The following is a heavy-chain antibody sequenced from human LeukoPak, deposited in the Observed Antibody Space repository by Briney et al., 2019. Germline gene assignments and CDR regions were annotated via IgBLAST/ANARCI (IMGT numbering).Heavy chain of an antibody. CDR2: IIPIFGRA. V-gene: IGHV1-69*05. CDR1: ETAFSSSG. CDR3: ARASALDSSGYWFDP. Sequence: SAKVSCRVSETAFSSSGISGSAKAPGQGHVWMGRIIPIFGRANYAQKFQRRVTTTTDESTSRAYMELSSLRSEDTAVYYCARASALDSSGYWFDPWGQGTLVTVSS. D-gene: IGHD3-22*01. J-gene: IGHJ5*02.